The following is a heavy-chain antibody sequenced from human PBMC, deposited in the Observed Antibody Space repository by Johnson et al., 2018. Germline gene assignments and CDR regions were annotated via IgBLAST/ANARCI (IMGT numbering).Heavy chain of an antibody. J-gene: IGHJ6*02. D-gene: IGHD1-7*01. CDR2: INSDGSST. Sequence: VQLVESGGGVVRPGGSLRLSCAASGFTFSSYWMHWVRQAPGKGLVWVSRINSDGSSTSYADSVKGRFTISRDNAKSSLYRQMNSLRAEDTALCYCAKTTGRYYYYGMDVWGQGTTVTGSS. V-gene: IGHV3-74*02. CDR3: AKTTGRYYYYGMDV. CDR1: GFTFSSYW.